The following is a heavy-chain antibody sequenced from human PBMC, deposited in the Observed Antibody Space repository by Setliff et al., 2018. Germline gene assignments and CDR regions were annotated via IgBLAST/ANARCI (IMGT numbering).Heavy chain of an antibody. V-gene: IGHV4-39*01. D-gene: IGHD3-10*01. CDR1: GGSISSSSYY. CDR3: ARGGRTITMVRGVNRGGCFDI. J-gene: IGHJ3*02. Sequence: KASETLFLTCTVSGGSISSSSYYWGWIRQPPGKGLEWIGSIYYSGSTYYNPSLKSRVTISVDTSKNQFSLKLSSVTAADTAVYYCARGGRTITMVRGVNRGGCFDIWGQGTMVTVSS. CDR2: IYYSGST.